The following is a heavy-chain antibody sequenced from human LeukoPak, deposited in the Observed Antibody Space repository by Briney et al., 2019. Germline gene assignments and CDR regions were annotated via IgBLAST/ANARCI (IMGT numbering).Heavy chain of an antibody. J-gene: IGHJ3*02. Sequence: GGSLRLSCADSGFTFSSYRMNGVGQAPGKGREGVSSISSSSRYIYYADSVKGRFTISRDNEKNSLYVQTKRQRAEDTAVYYCSRDLAADDTFDIWGQGTMVTVSS. CDR3: SRDLAADDTFDI. V-gene: IGHV3-21*01. CDR2: ISSSSRYI. CDR1: GFTFSSYR. D-gene: IGHD6-19*01.